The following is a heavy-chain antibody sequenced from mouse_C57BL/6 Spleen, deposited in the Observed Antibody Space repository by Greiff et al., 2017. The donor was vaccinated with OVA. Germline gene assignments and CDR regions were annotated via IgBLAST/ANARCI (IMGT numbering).Heavy chain of an antibody. V-gene: IGHV1-26*01. CDR3: AREGITTIAMDY. D-gene: IGHD1-1*01. CDR2: INPNNGGT. CDR1: GYTFTDYY. J-gene: IGHJ4*01. Sequence: VQLQQSGPELVKPGASVKISCKASGYTFTDYYMNWVKQSHGKSLEWIGDINPNNGGTSYNQKFKGKATLTVDKSSSTAYMELRSLTSEDSAVYYCAREGITTIAMDYWGQGTSVTVSS.